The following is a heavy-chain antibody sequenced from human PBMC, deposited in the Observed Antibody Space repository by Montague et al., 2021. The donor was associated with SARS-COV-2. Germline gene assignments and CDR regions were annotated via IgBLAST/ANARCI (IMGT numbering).Heavy chain of an antibody. J-gene: IGHJ6*02. CDR2: IDWDGDK. Sequence: PALVKPTQTPTLTCSFSGFSLSTTGMCISWIRQPPGKALEWLALIDWDGDKCYSTSLKTRLTISKDTSKDQVVLTMTKMDPVDTATYYCAWVGFGHYDAVDVWGQGTTVTVSS. V-gene: IGHV2-70*13. CDR1: GFSLSTTGMC. D-gene: IGHD1-26*01. CDR3: AWVGFGHYDAVDV.